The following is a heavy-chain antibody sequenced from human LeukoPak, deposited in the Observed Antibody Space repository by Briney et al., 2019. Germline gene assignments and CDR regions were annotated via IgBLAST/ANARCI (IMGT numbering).Heavy chain of an antibody. V-gene: IGHV3-7*04. Sequence: QAGGSLTLSCAPSGFTFSSYWMSWVRAAPGKGREWVANIKQDGSEKQYVDSVEGPFTISRANAKISVYLQMNSLRAEDTAVYHYARAFSGSYDYWGQGTLVIVSS. CDR1: GFTFSSYW. CDR2: IKQDGSEK. D-gene: IGHD1-26*01. J-gene: IGHJ4*02. CDR3: ARAFSGSYDY.